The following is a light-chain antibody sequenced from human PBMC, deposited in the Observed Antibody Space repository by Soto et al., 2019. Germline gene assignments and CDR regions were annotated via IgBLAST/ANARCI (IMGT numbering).Light chain of an antibody. J-gene: IGLJ1*01. CDR3: FSYVGNSAWV. CDR1: SSDVGSYNL. V-gene: IGLV2-23*01. Sequence: QSVLTQPASVSGSPGQSITISCTGTSSDVGSYNLVSWYQQHPGKAPKLLIYDGSKRPSGVSNRFSESKSGNTASLTISGLQAEDEADYYCFSYVGNSAWVFGSGTKLAVL. CDR2: DGS.